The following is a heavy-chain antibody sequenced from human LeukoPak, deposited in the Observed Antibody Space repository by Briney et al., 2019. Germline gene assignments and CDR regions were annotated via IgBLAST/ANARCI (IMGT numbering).Heavy chain of an antibody. Sequence: GRSLRLSCAAYGFTFSSYAMHWVRQAPGKGLEWVAVISYDGSNKYYADSVKGRFTISRDNSKNTLYLQMNSLRAEDTAVYYCARDEGGYRGDYWGQGTLVTVSS. CDR3: ARDEGGYRGDY. D-gene: IGHD5-12*01. J-gene: IGHJ4*02. V-gene: IGHV3-30-3*01. CDR1: GFTFSSYA. CDR2: ISYDGSNK.